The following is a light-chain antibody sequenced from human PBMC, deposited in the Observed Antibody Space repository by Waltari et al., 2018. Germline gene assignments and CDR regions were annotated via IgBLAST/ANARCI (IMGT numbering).Light chain of an antibody. CDR1: QDVSVW. CDR3: LQTNTFPFT. Sequence: DIQMTQSPSSVSGSVGDRVTITCRASQDVSVWLAWYQQQPGRAPNLLIYAASTLQSGVPSRFRGGGSGTDFTLTISSLQPEDFATYFCLQTNTFPFTFGGGTRVEI. J-gene: IGKJ4*01. V-gene: IGKV1-12*02. CDR2: AAS.